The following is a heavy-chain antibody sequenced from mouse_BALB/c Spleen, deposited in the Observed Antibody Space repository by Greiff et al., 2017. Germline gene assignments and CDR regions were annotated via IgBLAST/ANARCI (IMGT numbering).Heavy chain of an antibody. CDR3: ARDGSSSFAY. V-gene: IGHV5-9-4*01. CDR1: GFTFSSYA. J-gene: IGHJ3*01. CDR2: ISSGGSYT. D-gene: IGHD1-1*01. Sequence: EVQRVESGGGLVKPGGSLKLSCAASGFTFSSYAMSWVRQSPEKRLEWVAEISSGGSYTYYPDTVTGRFTISRDNAKNTLYLEMSSLRSEDTAMYYCARDGSSSFAYWGQGTLVTVSA.